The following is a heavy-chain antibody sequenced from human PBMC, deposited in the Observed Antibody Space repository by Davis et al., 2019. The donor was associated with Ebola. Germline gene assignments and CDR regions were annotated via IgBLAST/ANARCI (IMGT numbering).Heavy chain of an antibody. D-gene: IGHD3-22*01. V-gene: IGHV1-3*01. Sequence: ASVKVSCKASGYTFTSYAMHWVRQAPGQRLEWMGWINAGNGNTNYAQKFQGRVTMTRDTSISTAYMELSRLRSDDTAVYYCARGGPMIVVVIKTGVDYWGQGTLVTVSS. CDR1: GYTFTSYA. J-gene: IGHJ4*02. CDR2: INAGNGNT. CDR3: ARGGPMIVVVIKTGVDY.